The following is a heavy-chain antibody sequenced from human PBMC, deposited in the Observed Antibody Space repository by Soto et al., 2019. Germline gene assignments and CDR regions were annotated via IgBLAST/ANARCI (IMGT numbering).Heavy chain of an antibody. V-gene: IGHV4-59*08. CDR3: AKHSGGWFDP. CDR1: GGSISGYY. J-gene: IGHJ5*02. CDR2: IHYSGST. D-gene: IGHD3-10*01. Sequence: QAQLQESGPGLVKPSETLSLTCTVSGGSISGYYWSWIRQPPGKGLEWIGYIHYSGSTNYNPSLRRRVTMSVDTSKHRSSLRLSSVTAADTAVYYCAKHSGGWFDPWGQGTLVTVSS.